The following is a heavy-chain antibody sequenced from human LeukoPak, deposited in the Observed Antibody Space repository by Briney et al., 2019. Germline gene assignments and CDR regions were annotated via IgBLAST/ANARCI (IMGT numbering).Heavy chain of an antibody. J-gene: IGHJ5*02. D-gene: IGHD6-25*01. CDR2: ISAYNGNT. V-gene: IGHV1-18*01. CDR3: AREQHRRLQSSRGNWFDP. CDR1: GYTFTSYG. Sequence: GASVKVSCKASGYTFTSYGISWVRQAPGQGLEWMGWISAYNGNTNYAQKLQGRVTMTTDTSTSTAYMELRSLRSDDTAVYYCAREQHRRLQSSRGNWFDPWGQGTLVTVSS.